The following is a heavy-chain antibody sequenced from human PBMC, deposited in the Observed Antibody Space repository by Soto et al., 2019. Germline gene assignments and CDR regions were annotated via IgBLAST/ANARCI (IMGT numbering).Heavy chain of an antibody. J-gene: IGHJ6*02. Sequence: VASVKVSFKASGYTFTSYGISWVRQAPGQGLEWMGWISAYNGNTNYAQKLQGRVTMTTDTSTSTAYMELRSLRSDDTAVYYCARGGIVVVVAATPSYYYYGMDVWGQGATVTVSS. CDR1: GYTFTSYG. CDR3: ARGGIVVVVAATPSYYYYGMDV. CDR2: ISAYNGNT. V-gene: IGHV1-18*04. D-gene: IGHD2-15*01.